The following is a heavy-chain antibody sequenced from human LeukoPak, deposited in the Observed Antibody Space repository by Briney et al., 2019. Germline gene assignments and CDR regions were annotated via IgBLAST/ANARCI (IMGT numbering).Heavy chain of an antibody. CDR1: GFTFSSYA. J-gene: IGHJ4*02. Sequence: GSLRLSCAASGFTFSSYAMSWVRQAPGKGLEWVSAISGSGGSTYYADSVKGRFTISRDNSKNTLYLQMNSLRAEDTAVYYCAKDTYYYDSSGYYGSEDYWGQGTLVTVSS. CDR2: ISGSGGST. CDR3: AKDTYYYDSSGYYGSEDY. D-gene: IGHD3-22*01. V-gene: IGHV3-23*01.